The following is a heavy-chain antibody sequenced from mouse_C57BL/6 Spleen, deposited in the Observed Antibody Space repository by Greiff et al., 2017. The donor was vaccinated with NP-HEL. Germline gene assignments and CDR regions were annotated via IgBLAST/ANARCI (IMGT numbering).Heavy chain of an antibody. CDR1: GFTFSDYY. D-gene: IGHD2-10*01. Sequence: EVKVVESEGGLVQPGSSMKLSCTASGFTFSDYYMAWVRQVPEKGLEWVANINYDGSSTYYLDSLKSRFIISRDNAKNILYLQMSSLKSEDTATYYCARAYYGNYNYFDYWGQGTTLTVSS. J-gene: IGHJ2*01. CDR2: INYDGSST. V-gene: IGHV5-16*01. CDR3: ARAYYGNYNYFDY.